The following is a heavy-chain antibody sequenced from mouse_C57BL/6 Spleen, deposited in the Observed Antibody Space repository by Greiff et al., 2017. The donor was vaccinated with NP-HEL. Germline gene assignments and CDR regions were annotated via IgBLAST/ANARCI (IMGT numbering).Heavy chain of an antibody. Sequence: GKLMESGGGLVKPGGSLKLSCAASGFTFSSYAMSWVRQTPEKRLEWVATISDGGSYTYYPDNVKGRFTISRDNAKNNLYLQMSHLKSEDTAMYYCAREAPYAMDYWGQGTSVTVSS. CDR3: AREAPYAMDY. CDR1: GFTFSSYA. V-gene: IGHV5-4*01. J-gene: IGHJ4*01. D-gene: IGHD3-1*01. CDR2: ISDGGSYT.